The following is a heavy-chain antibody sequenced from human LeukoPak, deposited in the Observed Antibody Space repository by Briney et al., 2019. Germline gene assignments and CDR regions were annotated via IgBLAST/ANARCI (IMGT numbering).Heavy chain of an antibody. Sequence: SQTLSLTCTVSGGSISSGDYYWSWIRQPPGKGLEWIGYIYYSGSTYYNPSLKSRVTMSVDTSKSQFSLKLSSVTAADTALYYCARHHYASGTHTPYYFDFWGQGTLITVSS. CDR1: GGSISSGDYY. CDR2: IYYSGST. D-gene: IGHD3-10*01. V-gene: IGHV4-30-4*01. J-gene: IGHJ4*02. CDR3: ARHHYASGTHTPYYFDF.